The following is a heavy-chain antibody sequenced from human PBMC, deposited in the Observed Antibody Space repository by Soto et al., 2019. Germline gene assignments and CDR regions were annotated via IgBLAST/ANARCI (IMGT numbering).Heavy chain of an antibody. V-gene: IGHV3-23*01. J-gene: IGHJ4*02. D-gene: IGHD6-19*01. Sequence: EVQLLESGGGLVQPGGSLRLSCAASGFTFSTYGMSWVRQAPGKGLEWVSIISGSGGSTYYADTVKGRFTISGDNSKNTLYLQMNSLRAEDTAVYYCAKDPATIAVAGTFDYWGQGTLVIVSS. CDR2: ISGSGGST. CDR3: AKDPATIAVAGTFDY. CDR1: GFTFSTYG.